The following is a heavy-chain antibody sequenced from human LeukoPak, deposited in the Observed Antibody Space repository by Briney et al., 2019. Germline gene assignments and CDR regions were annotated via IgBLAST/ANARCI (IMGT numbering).Heavy chain of an antibody. CDR2: IYTSGST. J-gene: IGHJ4*02. CDR3: ARETGGSSWPYYFDY. Sequence: SQTLSLTCTVSGGSISSGGYYWSWIRQPAGTGLEWIGRIYTSGSTNYNPSLKSRVTMSVDTSKNQFSLKLSSVTAADTAVYYCARETGGSSWPYYFDYWGQGTLVTVSS. V-gene: IGHV4-61*02. CDR1: GGSISSGGYY. D-gene: IGHD6-13*01.